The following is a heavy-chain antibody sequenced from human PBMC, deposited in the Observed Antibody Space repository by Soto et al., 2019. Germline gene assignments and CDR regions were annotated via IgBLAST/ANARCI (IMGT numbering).Heavy chain of an antibody. D-gene: IGHD2-21*01. V-gene: IGHV1-3*01. CDR3: ARAILSVGPRANDAFDV. CDR2: INPANGNT. CDR1: GFNFSDTL. J-gene: IGHJ3*01. Sequence: QVQLVQSGAELKKPGASVNISCQASGFNFSDTLINWVRQGPGQRLEWMGWINPANGNTSYSESFQGRVTIASLSSASTAYVALSDLTSEDTAVSSCARAILSVGPRANDAFDVGGQGTMITVSS.